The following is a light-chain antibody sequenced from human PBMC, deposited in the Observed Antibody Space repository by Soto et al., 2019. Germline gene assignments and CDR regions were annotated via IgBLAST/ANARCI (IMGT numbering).Light chain of an antibody. Sequence: QSVLTQPPSVSGAPGQRVTISCTGSSSNIGAGYDVHWYHQLPGTAPKLLISGNSNRPSGVPDRFSGSKSGTSASRAITGLQAEDEADYYCQSYDISLSVVFGGGTKLTVL. J-gene: IGLJ2*01. CDR2: GNS. V-gene: IGLV1-40*01. CDR3: QSYDISLSVV. CDR1: SSNIGAGYD.